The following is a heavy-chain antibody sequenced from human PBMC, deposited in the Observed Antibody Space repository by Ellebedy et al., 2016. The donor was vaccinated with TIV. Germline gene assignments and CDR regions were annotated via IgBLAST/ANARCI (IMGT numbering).Heavy chain of an antibody. CDR3: ARVFGLPGSFGWFDP. CDR1: GGAISGVNW. Sequence: MPSETLSLTCAVSGGAISGVNWWSWVRQPPGKGLEWIGEIFHSGTSNYNPSLKSRVTISVDKSKNQFSLNLSSVTAADTAVYYCARVFGLPGSFGWFDPWGQGRLVTVSS. J-gene: IGHJ5*02. V-gene: IGHV4-4*02. D-gene: IGHD1-20*01. CDR2: IFHSGTS.